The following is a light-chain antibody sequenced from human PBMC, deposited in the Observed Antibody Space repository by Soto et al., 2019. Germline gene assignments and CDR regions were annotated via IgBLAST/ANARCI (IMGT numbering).Light chain of an antibody. CDR2: GAS. CDR3: QQYDSWPLT. CDR1: HTVSSN. V-gene: IGKV3-15*01. Sequence: EIVMTQSPATLSVSPGERVTLSCRAGHTVSSNLAWYQQHPGQAPRLLIHGASTRATGIPARFSGSGSGTEITLTISSLQSEDFAVYYCQQYDSWPLTFGGGTKVEIK. J-gene: IGKJ4*01.